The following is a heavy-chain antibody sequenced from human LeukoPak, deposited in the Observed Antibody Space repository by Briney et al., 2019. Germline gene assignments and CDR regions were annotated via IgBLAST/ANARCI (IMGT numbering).Heavy chain of an antibody. V-gene: IGHV3-30*03. D-gene: IGHD7-27*01. CDR3: ARRGGESIFDY. Sequence: PGRSLRLSCAASGFTFSSYGMHWVRQAPGKGLEWVAVISYDGSNKYYADSVKGRFTISRDNSKNTLYLQVNSLRAEDAAMYYCARRGGESIFDYCGQGTLVTVSS. J-gene: IGHJ4*02. CDR2: ISYDGSNK. CDR1: GFTFSSYG.